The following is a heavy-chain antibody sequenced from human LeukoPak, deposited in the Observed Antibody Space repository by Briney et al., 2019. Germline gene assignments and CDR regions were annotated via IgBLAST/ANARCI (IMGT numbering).Heavy chain of an antibody. D-gene: IGHD3-10*01. CDR3: ARVDGSGPNAPNDC. Sequence: ASVKVSCKASGYPFTSYAMHWVRQAPGQRLEWMGWINVGNGNTEYSQEFQGRVTITRDTPATTTYMELSSLRSEDTAAYYCARVDGSGPNAPNDCWGQGSLVTASS. V-gene: IGHV1-3*01. CDR2: INVGNGNT. CDR1: GYPFTSYA. J-gene: IGHJ4*02.